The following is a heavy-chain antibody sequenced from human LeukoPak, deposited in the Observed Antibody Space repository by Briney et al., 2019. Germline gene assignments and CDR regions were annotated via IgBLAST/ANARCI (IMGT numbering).Heavy chain of an antibody. Sequence: GGSLRLSCAASGFTFSSYAMHWVRQTPGRGLEWVSYISTTSATIYYADSVKGRYTISRDNVKNSLYLQMNSLRAEDTAVYYCARGSTSDWPLDHWGQETLVTISS. V-gene: IGHV3-48*01. CDR1: GFTFSSYA. CDR3: ARGSTSDWPLDH. J-gene: IGHJ4*02. CDR2: ISTTSATI. D-gene: IGHD6-19*01.